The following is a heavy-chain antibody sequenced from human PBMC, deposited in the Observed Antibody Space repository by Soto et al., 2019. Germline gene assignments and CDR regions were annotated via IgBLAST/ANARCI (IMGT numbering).Heavy chain of an antibody. CDR1: GGSISSGGYS. V-gene: IGHV4-30-2*01. J-gene: IGHJ4*02. Sequence: PSETLSLTCAVSGGSISSGGYSWSWIRQPPGKGLEWIGYIYHSGSTYYNPSLKSRVTISVDRSKNQFSLKLSSVTAADTAVYYCARGLYIGRYRAVAVYYFDYWGQGTLVTVSS. D-gene: IGHD6-19*01. CDR2: IYHSGST. CDR3: ARGLYIGRYRAVAVYYFDY.